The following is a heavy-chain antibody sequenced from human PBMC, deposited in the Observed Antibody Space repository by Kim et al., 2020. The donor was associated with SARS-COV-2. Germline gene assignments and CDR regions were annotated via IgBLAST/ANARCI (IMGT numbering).Heavy chain of an antibody. D-gene: IGHD2-2*01. V-gene: IGHV1-2*02. CDR2: INPNSGGT. CDR3: ARDSGYCSSTSCYVPNYYYYYGMDV. CDR1: GYTFTGYY. Sequence: ASVKVSCKASGYTFTGYYMHWVRQAPGQGLEWMGWINPNSGGTNYAQKFQGRVTMTRDTSISTAYMELSRLRSDDTAVYYCARDSGYCSSTSCYVPNYYYYYGMDVWGHGTTVTVS. J-gene: IGHJ6*02.